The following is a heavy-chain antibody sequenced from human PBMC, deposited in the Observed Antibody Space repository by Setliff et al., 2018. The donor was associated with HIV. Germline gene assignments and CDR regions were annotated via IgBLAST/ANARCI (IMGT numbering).Heavy chain of an antibody. CDR2: IYQSGST. CDR1: GYSISSGYY. CDR3: ARVSYDYASYYMDV. D-gene: IGHD3-16*01. J-gene: IGHJ6*03. V-gene: IGHV4-38-2*01. Sequence: PSETLSLTCAVSGYSISSGYYWDWIRQPPGKGLEWIGTIYQSGSTYYNPSLKSRVTISLDTSKNQFSLKLSSVTAAGTAVYYCARVSYDYASYYMDVWGKGTTVTVSS.